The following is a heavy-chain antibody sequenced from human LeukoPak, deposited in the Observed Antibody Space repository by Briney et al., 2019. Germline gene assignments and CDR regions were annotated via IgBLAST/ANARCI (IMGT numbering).Heavy chain of an antibody. CDR3: AKAPGGAVAY. J-gene: IGHJ4*02. CDR1: GFTFSSSA. V-gene: IGHV3-23*01. D-gene: IGHD6-19*01. Sequence: GGSLRLSCAASGFTFSSSAMSWVRQAPGKGLEWVSAINGGGGSTYCADSVKGRFTISRDNSKNTLYLQMNSLRAEDTAVYYCAKAPGGAVAYWGQGTLVTVSS. CDR2: INGGGGST.